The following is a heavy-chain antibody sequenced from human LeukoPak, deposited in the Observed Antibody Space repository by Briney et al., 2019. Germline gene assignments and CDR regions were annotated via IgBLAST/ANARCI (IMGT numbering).Heavy chain of an antibody. CDR3: ARDTYYYGSGSYPTYYYYGMDV. CDR1: GYTFTGYY. CDR2: INPNSGGT. J-gene: IGHJ6*02. D-gene: IGHD3-10*01. Sequence: ASVKVSCKASGYTFTGYYMHWVRQAPGQGREWMGWINPNSGGTNYAQKFQGRVTMTRDTSISTAYMELSRLRSDDTAVYYCARDTYYYGSGSYPTYYYYGMDVWGQGTTVTVSS. V-gene: IGHV1-2*02.